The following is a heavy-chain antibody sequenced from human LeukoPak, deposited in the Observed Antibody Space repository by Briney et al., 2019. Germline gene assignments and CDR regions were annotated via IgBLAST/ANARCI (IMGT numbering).Heavy chain of an antibody. CDR2: ISGSGGST. Sequence: GSLRLSCAASGFTFSSYAMSWVRQAPGKGLEWVSAISGSGGSTYYADSVKGRFTISRDNSKNTLYLQMNSLRAEDTAVYYCAKGPSRGYSYGSQTPNWFDPWGQGTLVTVSS. CDR3: AKGPSRGYSYGSQTPNWFDP. CDR1: GFTFSSYA. J-gene: IGHJ5*02. D-gene: IGHD5-18*01. V-gene: IGHV3-23*01.